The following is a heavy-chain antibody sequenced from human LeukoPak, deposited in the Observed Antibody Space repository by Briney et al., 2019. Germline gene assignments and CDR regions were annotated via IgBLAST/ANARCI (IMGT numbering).Heavy chain of an antibody. CDR3: ARDQWLRFTFDY. V-gene: IGHV1-2*02. J-gene: IGHJ4*02. CDR1: GYTFTGYY. Sequence: ASVKVSCKASGYTFTGYYMHWVRQAPGQGLEWMGWINPNSGGTNYAQKFQGRVTMTRDTSISTAYMELSRLRSDDTAVYYCARDQWLRFTFDYWGQGTLVTVSS. D-gene: IGHD5-12*01. CDR2: INPNSGGT.